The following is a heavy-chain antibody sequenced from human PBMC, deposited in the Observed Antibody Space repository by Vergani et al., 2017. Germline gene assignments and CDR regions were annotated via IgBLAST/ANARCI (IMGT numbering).Heavy chain of an antibody. D-gene: IGHD2-2*02. CDR1: GDSISSNNC. Sequence: QVQLQESGPVLVKPPGTLSLTCAVSGDSISSNNCWTWVRKPPGKGLECIGEICHTEDTKYSPSLKSRVTVSVDESRNLFSLRLNSVTAADTAVYYCATIGYRRWGYYFDYCGQGILVTVSS. V-gene: IGHV4-4*03. CDR3: ATIGYRRWGYYFDY. CDR2: ICHTEDT. J-gene: IGHJ4*02.